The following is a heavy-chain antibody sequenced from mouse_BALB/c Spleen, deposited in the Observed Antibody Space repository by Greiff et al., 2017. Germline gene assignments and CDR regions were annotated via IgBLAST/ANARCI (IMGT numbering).Heavy chain of an antibody. D-gene: IGHD2-1*01. CDR3: ARGYYGNAMDY. CDR1: GYTFTSYW. CDR2: INPSNGRT. J-gene: IGHJ4*01. Sequence: VQLQQPGAELVKPGASVKLSCKASGYTFTSYWMHWVKQRPGQGLEWIGEINPSNGRTNYNEKFKSKATLTVDKSSSTAYMQLSSLTSEDSAVYDCARGYYGNAMDYWGQGTSVTVSS. V-gene: IGHV1S81*02.